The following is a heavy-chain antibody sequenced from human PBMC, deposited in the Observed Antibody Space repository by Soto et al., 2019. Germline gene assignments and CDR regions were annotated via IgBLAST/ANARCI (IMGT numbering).Heavy chain of an antibody. CDR1: GFTFSDHY. J-gene: IGHJ4*02. CDR3: TVWGSGNDFGAA. Sequence: EVQLVESGGGLVQPGGSLRLSCAASGFTFSDHYMDWVRQAPGKGLEWVGRSKNKADSYTTEYAASVKGRLTISRDGAKSSLFLQMNSLKPEATAVYYCTVWGSGNDFGAAWGQGILVTVSS. CDR2: SKNKADSYTT. D-gene: IGHD3-10*01. V-gene: IGHV3-72*01.